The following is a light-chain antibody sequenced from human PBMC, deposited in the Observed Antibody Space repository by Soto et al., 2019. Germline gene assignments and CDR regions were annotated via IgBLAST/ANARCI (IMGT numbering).Light chain of an antibody. CDR1: SGHSSYI. V-gene: IGLV4-60*03. CDR3: ETWDGNIQKV. CDR2: VENSGNF. Sequence: QPVLTQSSSASASLGSSVNLTCTLRSGHSSYIIAWHQVQPGKAPRYLMKVENSGNFNRGGGVPDRFSGSSSGADRYLTISNVQSDDEADYYCETWDGNIQKVFGGGTKLTVL. J-gene: IGLJ2*01.